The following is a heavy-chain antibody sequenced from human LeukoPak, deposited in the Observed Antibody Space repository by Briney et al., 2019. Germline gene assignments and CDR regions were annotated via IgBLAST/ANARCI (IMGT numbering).Heavy chain of an antibody. CDR2: ISSSSSTI. J-gene: IGHJ4*02. CDR3: ARALYDYVWGSYRYTFDY. V-gene: IGHV3-48*02. D-gene: IGHD3-16*02. CDR1: GFTFSSYS. Sequence: GGSLRLSCAASGFTFSSYSMNWVRQAPGKGLEWVSYISSSSSTIYYADSVKGRFTISRDNAKNSLYLQMNSLRDEDTAVYYCARALYDYVWGSYRYTFDYWGQGTLVTVSS.